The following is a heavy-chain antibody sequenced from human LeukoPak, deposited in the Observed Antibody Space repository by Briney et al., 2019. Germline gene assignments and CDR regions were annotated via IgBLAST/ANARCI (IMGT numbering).Heavy chain of an antibody. CDR2: IYHSGST. J-gene: IGHJ5*02. CDR3: ARRVGYCSDGSCYSSGVNWFDP. D-gene: IGHD2-15*01. V-gene: IGHV4-38-2*01. Sequence: SGTLSLTCAVSGYSISSGYYWGWIRQPPGKGLEWIGSIYHSGSTYYNPSLKSRVTISVDTSKNQFSLKLSSVTAADTAVYYFARRVGYCSDGSCYSSGVNWFDPWGQGTLVTVSS. CDR1: GYSISSGYY.